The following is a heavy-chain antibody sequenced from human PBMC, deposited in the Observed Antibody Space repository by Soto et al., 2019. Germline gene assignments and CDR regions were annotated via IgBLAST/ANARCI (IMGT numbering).Heavy chain of an antibody. Sequence: EVQLLESGGGLVQPGGSLRLSCSASGFSFGSNSMAWVRQAPGKGLEWVSSISDTAHRIFHADSVKGRFTISRDNSRNSLYLPMTSLRAEDTALYYCVILALGKFDFWGQGTLVIVSS. CDR1: GFSFGSNS. CDR2: ISDTAHRI. V-gene: IGHV3-23*01. J-gene: IGHJ4*02. CDR3: VILALGKFDF. D-gene: IGHD1-26*01.